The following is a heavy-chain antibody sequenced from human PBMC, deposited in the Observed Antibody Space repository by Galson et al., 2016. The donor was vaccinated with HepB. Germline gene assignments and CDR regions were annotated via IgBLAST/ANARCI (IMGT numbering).Heavy chain of an antibody. D-gene: IGHD3-9*01. CDR2: ISYDGGNK. CDR1: GFTFSSYA. Sequence: SLRLSCAASGFTFSSYAMHWVRQAPGKGLEWVAVISYDGGNKYYADSVKGRFTISRDNSKNTLYLQMNSLRAEDTAVYYCARDRRRYFDWFVLWGQGTLVTVSS. CDR3: ARDRRRYFDWFVL. J-gene: IGHJ4*02. V-gene: IGHV3-30-3*01.